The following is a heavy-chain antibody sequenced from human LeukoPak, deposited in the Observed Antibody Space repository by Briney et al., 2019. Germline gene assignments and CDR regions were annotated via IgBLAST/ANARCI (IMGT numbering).Heavy chain of an antibody. Sequence: SETLSLTCAVSGGSLRGYSWSWVRQPPGEGLEWIGEINHSGSTDYNPSLRSRVSMSLDTSKKVLPLTLTSVTAADTAVYYCARQETDYYDSSGLYMDVWGKGTTVAVSS. J-gene: IGHJ6*03. CDR1: GGSLRGYS. CDR2: INHSGST. D-gene: IGHD3-22*01. CDR3: ARQETDYYDSSGLYMDV. V-gene: IGHV4-34*01.